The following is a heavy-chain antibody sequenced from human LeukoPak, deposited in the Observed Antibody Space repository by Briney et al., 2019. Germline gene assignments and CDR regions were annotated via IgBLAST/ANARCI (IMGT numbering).Heavy chain of an antibody. Sequence: SQTLSLTCTVSGGSISSGGYYWSWIRQPPGKGLEWIGYIYHSGSTYYNPSLKSRVTISVDTSKNQFSLKLSSVTAADTAVYYCAREADYYGSGSYEAAFDIWGQGTMVTVSS. CDR2: IYHSGST. CDR1: GGSISSGGYY. D-gene: IGHD3-10*01. V-gene: IGHV4-30-2*01. CDR3: AREADYYGSGSYEAAFDI. J-gene: IGHJ3*02.